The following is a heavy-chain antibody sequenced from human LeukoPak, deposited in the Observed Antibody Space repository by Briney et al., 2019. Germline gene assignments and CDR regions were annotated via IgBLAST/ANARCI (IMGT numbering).Heavy chain of an antibody. V-gene: IGHV3-23*01. J-gene: IGHJ6*02. Sequence: PGGSLRLSCAASGFTFSDYVMTWVRQAPGKGLEWVSTISHSGGVTYYADSVKGRFTISRDNSKSTLSLQMNSLRAEDTAMYYCAKVPYSDYGSGRPPFMDVWGQGTTVAVSS. CDR2: ISHSGGVT. CDR3: AKVPYSDYGSGRPPFMDV. D-gene: IGHD3-10*01. CDR1: GFTFSDYV.